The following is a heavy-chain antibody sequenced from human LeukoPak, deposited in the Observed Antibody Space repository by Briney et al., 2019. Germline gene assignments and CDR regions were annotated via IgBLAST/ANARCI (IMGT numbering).Heavy chain of an antibody. CDR2: TNNVDSST. J-gene: IGHJ4*02. Sequence: GGSLRLSCAASGFTFSSHWMHWVRQAPGKGLVWVSRTNNVDSSTAYADSVKGRFTISRDNSKNTLYLQMNSLRAEDTAVYYCAKQASTGYSSSWCDYWGQGTLVTVSS. D-gene: IGHD6-13*01. CDR1: GFTFSSHW. CDR3: AKQASTGYSSSWCDY. V-gene: IGHV3-74*01.